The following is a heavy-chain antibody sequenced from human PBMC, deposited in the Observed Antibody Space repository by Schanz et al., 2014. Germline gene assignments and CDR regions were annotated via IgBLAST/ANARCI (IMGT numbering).Heavy chain of an antibody. CDR2: IFHTGST. V-gene: IGHV4-4*02. D-gene: IGHD3-3*01. Sequence: QVQLQESGPGLLKPSGTLSLTCAVSGASISSNNWWTWVRQSPGKGLDWIGEIFHTGSTKYNPSLKIRVTLSVNTPKNQFSLKLNSVTAADTAVYYCATVSYDFWSGKDYYSFHMDVWGKGTTVTVSS. J-gene: IGHJ6*03. CDR1: GASISSNNW. CDR3: ATVSYDFWSGKDYYSFHMDV.